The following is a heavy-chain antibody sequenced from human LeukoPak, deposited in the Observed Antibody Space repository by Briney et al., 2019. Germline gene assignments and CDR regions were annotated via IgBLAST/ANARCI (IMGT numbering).Heavy chain of an antibody. CDR3: ARWSDRAPERYLFDP. Sequence: SQTLSLTCTVSGGSISSGGYYWSWIRQHPGKGLEWIGYIYYSGSTYYNPSLKSRVTISVDTSKNQFSLKLSSVTAADTAVYYCARWSDRAPERYLFDPWGQGTLVTVSS. J-gene: IGHJ5*02. CDR2: IYYSGST. V-gene: IGHV4-31*03. D-gene: IGHD3-3*01. CDR1: GGSISSGGYY.